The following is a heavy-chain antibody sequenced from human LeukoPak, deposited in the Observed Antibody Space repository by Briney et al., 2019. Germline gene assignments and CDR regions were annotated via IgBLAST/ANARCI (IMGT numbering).Heavy chain of an antibody. CDR3: ARDFSTKYSQDY. D-gene: IGHD1-26*01. CDR1: GFSFSHYA. CDR2: ISYDGNVE. J-gene: IGHJ4*02. V-gene: IGHV3-30-3*01. Sequence: GGSLRLSCAASGFSFSHYALHWVRQAPGKGLEWLTFISYDGNVEYYADSVKGRFTVSRDDSKITLYLQMHSLRAEDTALYYCARDFSTKYSQDYWGQGTLVTVSS.